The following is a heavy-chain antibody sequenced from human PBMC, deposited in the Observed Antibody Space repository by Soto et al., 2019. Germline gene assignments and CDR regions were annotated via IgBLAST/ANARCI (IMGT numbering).Heavy chain of an antibody. D-gene: IGHD7-27*01. J-gene: IGHJ3*02. V-gene: IGHV4-59*01. CDR2: IYYSGST. CDR3: ARILGIGQDAFDI. Sequence: SETLSLTCTVSGGSISSYYWSWIRQPPGKGLEWIGYIYYSGSTNYNPSLKSRVTISVDTSKNQFSLKLSSVTAADTAVYYCARILGIGQDAFDIWGQGTMVTVSS. CDR1: GGSISSYY.